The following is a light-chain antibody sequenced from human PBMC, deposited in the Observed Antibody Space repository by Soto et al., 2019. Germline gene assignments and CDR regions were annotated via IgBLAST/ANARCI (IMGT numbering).Light chain of an antibody. CDR1: QSISSY. CDR3: QQSYSTPPS. J-gene: IGKJ2*01. CDR2: SAS. V-gene: IGKV1-39*01. Sequence: DIQMTQSPSSLSASVGDRVTITSRASQSISSYLNWYQQKPGKAPKLLIYSASSLQSGVPSRFSGSGSGTDFTLTISSLQPEDFATYFCQQSYSTPPSFGQGTKLEIK.